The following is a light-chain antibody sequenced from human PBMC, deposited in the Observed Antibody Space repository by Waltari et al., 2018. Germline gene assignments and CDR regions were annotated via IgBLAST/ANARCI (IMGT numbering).Light chain of an antibody. Sequence: DIQLTQSPSSLSASVGDRVTITCRASQGISSYLAWYQQKPGKAPKLLIYKASSLQSGVPSRLSGSGSGTEFTLTISSLQPEDFAVYYCQQRNSYPYSFGQGTKVEIK. V-gene: IGKV1-9*01. CDR1: QGISSY. CDR2: KAS. CDR3: QQRNSYPYS. J-gene: IGKJ2*03.